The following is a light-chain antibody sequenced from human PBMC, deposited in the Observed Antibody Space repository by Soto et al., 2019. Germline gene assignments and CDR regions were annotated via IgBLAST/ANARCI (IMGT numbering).Light chain of an antibody. V-gene: IGLV2-14*01. CDR3: SSYTSDTSPYV. CDR2: EVN. Sequence: QSALTQPASVSGSPGQSITISCTGTSSDVGGYNYVSWYQLHPGKAPKLIIYEVNNRPSGLSNRFSGSKSGNTASLTISGLQADDEGDYYCSSYTSDTSPYVFGTGTKLTFL. J-gene: IGLJ1*01. CDR1: SSDVGGYNY.